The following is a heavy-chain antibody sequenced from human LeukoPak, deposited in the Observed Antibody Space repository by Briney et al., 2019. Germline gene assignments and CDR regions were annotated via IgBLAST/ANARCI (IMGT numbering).Heavy chain of an antibody. J-gene: IGHJ4*02. V-gene: IGHV4-31*03. CDR1: GGSISSGGYY. CDR2: IYYSGST. D-gene: IGHD4-17*01. CDR3: ARAPYGDSYHFDY. Sequence: PSQTLSLTCTVSGGSISSGGYYWSWIRQHPGKGLEWIGYIYYSGSTYYNPSLKSRVTISVDTSKNQFSLKLSSVTAADTAVYYCARAPYGDSYHFDYWGQGTLVTVPS.